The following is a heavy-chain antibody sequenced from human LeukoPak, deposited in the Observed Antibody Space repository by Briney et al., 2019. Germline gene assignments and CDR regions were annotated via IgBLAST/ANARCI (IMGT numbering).Heavy chain of an antibody. D-gene: IGHD3-10*01. CDR3: ATNLYGSGNYFAY. CDR1: GYFISTGYY. Sequence: SETLSLTCTVSGYFISTGYYWGWIRQSPGKGLEWIAIIYHSGNNYYNPSLKSRVTISVDTSKNQFSLKLTSVTAADTAAYYCATNLYGSGNYFAYWGQGTLVTVSS. CDR2: IYHSGNN. J-gene: IGHJ4*02. V-gene: IGHV4-38-2*02.